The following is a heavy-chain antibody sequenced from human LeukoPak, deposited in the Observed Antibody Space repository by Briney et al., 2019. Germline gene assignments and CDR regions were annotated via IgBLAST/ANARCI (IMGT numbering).Heavy chain of an antibody. D-gene: IGHD3-3*01. CDR1: GFTFSSYS. CDR3: ARAAPSYYDFWSGYNPDY. Sequence: GGSLRLSCAASGFTFSSYSMNWVRQAPGKGLEWVSYINSGSSTIYYAESVKGRFTISRDNAKNSLYLQMNSLRAEDTAVYYCARAAPSYYDFWSGYNPDYWGQGTLVTVSS. J-gene: IGHJ4*02. CDR2: INSGSSTI. V-gene: IGHV3-48*01.